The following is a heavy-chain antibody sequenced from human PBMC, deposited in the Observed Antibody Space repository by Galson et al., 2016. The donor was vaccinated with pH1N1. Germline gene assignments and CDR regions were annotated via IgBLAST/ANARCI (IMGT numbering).Heavy chain of an antibody. CDR1: GFSLETYW. CDR2: IKQDGSEE. Sequence: SLRLSCAVSGFSLETYWMTWVRQAPGKGLQWVANIKQDGSEENYVETVKGRFTIYRDNAKNSLYLQMNSLRVEDTGLYYCARGRGLDLWGQGTLVPVSS. J-gene: IGHJ5*02. V-gene: IGHV3-7*04. D-gene: IGHD3-10*01. CDR3: ARGRGLDL.